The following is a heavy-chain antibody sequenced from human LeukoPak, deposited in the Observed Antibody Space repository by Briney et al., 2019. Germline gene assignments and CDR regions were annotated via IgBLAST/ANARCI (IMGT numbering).Heavy chain of an antibody. J-gene: IGHJ4*02. V-gene: IGHV3-49*04. CDR1: GFTFGDYA. CDR3: CRADIWSGYYSTSANFDY. D-gene: IGHD3-3*01. Sequence: GGSLRLSCTTSGFTFGDYAMSWVRQAPGKGLEWVSSIRNKAYGGTTEYAASVKGRFTISREESKSIAYLQMNSLETEDTAMYYCCRADIWSGYYSTSANFDYWGQGTLVTVSS. CDR2: IRNKAYGGTT.